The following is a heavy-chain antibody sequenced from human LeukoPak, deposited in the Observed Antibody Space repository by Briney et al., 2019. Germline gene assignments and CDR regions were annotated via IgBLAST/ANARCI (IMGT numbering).Heavy chain of an antibody. V-gene: IGHV4-30-4*01. CDR3: ASGELNYYDSSGSCLYYGMDV. Sequence: SQTLSLTCTVSGGSINSGDYYWSWIRQPPGKGLEWIGYIYYNGSTYYNPSLKSRVTISVDTSKNQFSLKLTFVTAADTAVYYCASGELNYYDSSGSCLYYGMDVWGQGTTVTVSS. CDR2: IYYNGST. CDR1: GGSINSGDYY. J-gene: IGHJ6*02. D-gene: IGHD3-22*01.